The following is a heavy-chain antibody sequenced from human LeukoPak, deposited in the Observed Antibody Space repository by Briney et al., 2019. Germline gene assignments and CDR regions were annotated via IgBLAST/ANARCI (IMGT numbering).Heavy chain of an antibody. J-gene: IGHJ4*02. D-gene: IGHD4-11*01. CDR3: ATQAFSNFDY. V-gene: IGHV3-7*01. Sequence: GGSLRLSCADSGFGFSSYWMSWVCQAPGKGLEWLSNIKQDGSEKYYVDSVKCRFTISRDNAKKSLYLQMNSLRAEETAVYYCATQAFSNFDYWGRGTLVTVSS. CDR2: IKQDGSEK. CDR1: GFGFSSYW.